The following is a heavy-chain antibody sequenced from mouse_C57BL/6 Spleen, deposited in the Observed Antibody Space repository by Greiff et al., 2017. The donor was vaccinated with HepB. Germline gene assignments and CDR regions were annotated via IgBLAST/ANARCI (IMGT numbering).Heavy chain of an antibody. Sequence: QVQLKQPGAELVKPGASVKLSCKASGYTFTSYWMQWVKQRPGQGLEWIGEIDPSDSYTNYNQKFKGKATLTVDTSSSTAYMQLSSLTSEDSAVYYCARWGPYWGQGTSVTVSS. V-gene: IGHV1-50*01. CDR3: ARWGPY. J-gene: IGHJ4*01. CDR1: GYTFTSYW. CDR2: IDPSDSYT.